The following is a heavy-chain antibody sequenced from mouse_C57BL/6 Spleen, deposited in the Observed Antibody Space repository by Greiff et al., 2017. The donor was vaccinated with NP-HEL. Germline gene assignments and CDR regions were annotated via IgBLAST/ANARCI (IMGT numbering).Heavy chain of an antibody. CDR2: IWSGGST. CDR3: AKGAYYSNGWFAY. V-gene: IGHV2-4*01. D-gene: IGHD2-5*01. Sequence: VKLQQSGPGLVQPSQSLSITCTVSGFSLTSYGVHWVRQPPGKGLEWLGVIWSGGSTDYNAAFISRLSISKDNSKSQVFFKMNSLQADDTAIYYCAKGAYYSNGWFAYWGQGTLVTVSA. CDR1: GFSLTSYG. J-gene: IGHJ3*01.